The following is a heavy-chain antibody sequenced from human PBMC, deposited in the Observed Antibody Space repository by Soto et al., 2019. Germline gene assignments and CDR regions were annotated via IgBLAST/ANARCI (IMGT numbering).Heavy chain of an antibody. D-gene: IGHD3-22*01. V-gene: IGHV1-69*06. Sequence: QVQLVQSGAEVKKPGSSVKVSCKASGGTFSSYAISWVRQAPGQGLEWMGGIIPIFGTANYAQKFRGRVTITADKSTSTADMELSSLRSEDTAVYYCASPMYYDSSGQFDYWGQGTLVTVSS. J-gene: IGHJ4*02. CDR2: IIPIFGTA. CDR1: GGTFSSYA. CDR3: ASPMYYDSSGQFDY.